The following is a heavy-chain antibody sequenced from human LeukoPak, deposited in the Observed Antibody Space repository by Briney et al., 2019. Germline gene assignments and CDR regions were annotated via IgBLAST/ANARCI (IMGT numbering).Heavy chain of an antibody. CDR3: ARDGVVTGGSFGYYYGMDV. CDR1: GYTFTSYY. J-gene: IGHJ6*02. V-gene: IGHV1-46*01. Sequence: ASVKVSCKASGYTFTSYYMHWMRQAPGQGLEWMGIINPSGGSTSYAQKFQGRVTMTRDTSTSTVYMELSSLRSEDTAVYYCARDGVVTGGSFGYYYGMDVWGQGTTVTVSS. CDR2: INPSGGST. D-gene: IGHD2-21*02.